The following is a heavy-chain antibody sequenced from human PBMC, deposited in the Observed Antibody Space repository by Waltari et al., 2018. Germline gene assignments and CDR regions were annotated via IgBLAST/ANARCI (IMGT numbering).Heavy chain of an antibody. Sequence: EVQLVESGGGLVQPGGSLRLSCAASGFTFSSYSMNWVRQAPGKGLEWVSYISSSSSTIYYADSVKGRFTISRDNAKNSLYLQMNSLRAEDTAVYYCARDMDVGVGVGYFDYWGQGTTVTVSS. J-gene: IGHJ4*03. CDR1: GFTFSSYS. CDR2: ISSSSSTI. CDR3: ARDMDVGVGVGYFDY. D-gene: IGHD3-3*01. V-gene: IGHV3-48*04.